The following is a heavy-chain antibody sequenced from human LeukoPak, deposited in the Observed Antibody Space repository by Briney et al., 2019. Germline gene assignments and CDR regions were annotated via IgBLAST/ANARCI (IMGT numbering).Heavy chain of an antibody. V-gene: IGHV4-34*01. CDR3: ARLYGYYYGSGSPRGMDV. J-gene: IGHJ6*03. D-gene: IGHD3-10*01. CDR2: INHSGST. Sequence: PSETLSLTCAVYGGSFSGYYWSWIRQPPGKGLEWIGEINHSGSTNYNPSLKSRVTISVDTSKNQFSLKLSSVTAADTAVYYCARLYGYYYGSGSPRGMDVWGKGTTVTISS. CDR1: GGSFSGYY.